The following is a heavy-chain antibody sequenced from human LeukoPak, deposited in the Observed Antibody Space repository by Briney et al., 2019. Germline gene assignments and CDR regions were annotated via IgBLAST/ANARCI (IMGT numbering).Heavy chain of an antibody. Sequence: PGGSLRLSCAASGFTFNNYAMSWVRRAPGKGLEWVSTISGHGGSTYYADSVKGRFTISRDNSKNTLYLQMNSLRAEDTAVYYCAKGGGHNYYGSGRVFSYYYMDVWGKGTTVTISS. CDR3: AKGGGHNYYGSGRVFSYYYMDV. D-gene: IGHD3-10*01. J-gene: IGHJ6*03. CDR1: GFTFNNYA. CDR2: ISGHGGST. V-gene: IGHV3-23*01.